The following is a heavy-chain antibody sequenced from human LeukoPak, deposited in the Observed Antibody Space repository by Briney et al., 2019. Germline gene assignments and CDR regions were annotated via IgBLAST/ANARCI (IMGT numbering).Heavy chain of an antibody. D-gene: IGHD6-19*01. Sequence: PSETRSLTCTVSGGSISSYYWSWIRQPAGKGLEWIGRIYTSGSTNYNPSLKSRVTMSVDTSKNQFSLRLSSVTAADTAVYYCARDPLAVAGISPNWFDPWGQGTLVTVSS. CDR3: ARDPLAVAGISPNWFDP. V-gene: IGHV4-4*07. CDR2: IYTSGST. CDR1: GGSISSYY. J-gene: IGHJ5*02.